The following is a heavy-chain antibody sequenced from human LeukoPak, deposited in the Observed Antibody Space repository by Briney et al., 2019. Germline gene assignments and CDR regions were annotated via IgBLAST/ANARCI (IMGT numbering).Heavy chain of an antibody. D-gene: IGHD2-15*01. CDR1: GLTFSSYA. CDR3: AKDRGMFLVGYLDY. CDR2: ISGSGGTT. Sequence: PGGSLRLSCTVSGLTFSSYAMSWVRQAPGKGLEWVSAISGSGGTTYYADSVKGRFTISRDNSKNTLYLQMNSLRAEDTAVYYCAKDRGMFLVGYLDYWGQGTLVTVSS. J-gene: IGHJ4*02. V-gene: IGHV3-23*01.